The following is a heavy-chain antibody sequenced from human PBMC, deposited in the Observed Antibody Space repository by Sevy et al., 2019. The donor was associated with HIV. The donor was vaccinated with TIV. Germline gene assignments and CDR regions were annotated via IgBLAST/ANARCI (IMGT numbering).Heavy chain of an antibody. CDR3: MIHLDGDIIVTDGGYFDY. V-gene: IGHV5-51*01. D-gene: IGHD2-21*02. CDR2: IYPGDSDT. CDR1: GYSFTSYW. Sequence: GESLKISCKGSGYSFTSYWIGWVRQMPGKGLEWRGIIYPGDSDTRHSPSFQGQVTISADKSISTAYLQWSSLKASDTAMYYCMIHLDGDIIVTDGGYFDYWGQGTLVTVSS. J-gene: IGHJ4*02.